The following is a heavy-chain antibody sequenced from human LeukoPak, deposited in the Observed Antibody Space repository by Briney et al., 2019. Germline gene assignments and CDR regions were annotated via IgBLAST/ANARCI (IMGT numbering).Heavy chain of an antibody. CDR3: ARESPGVVWFGDSGPFDY. D-gene: IGHD3-10*01. J-gene: IGHJ4*02. V-gene: IGHV4-61*02. Sequence: PSETLSLTCAVSGGSISSGGYSWSWIRQPPGKGLEWIGRIYTSGSTNYNPSLKSRVTMSVDTSKNQFSLKLSSVTAADTAVYYCARESPGVVWFGDSGPFDYWGQGTLVTVSS. CDR2: IYTSGST. CDR1: GGSISSGGYS.